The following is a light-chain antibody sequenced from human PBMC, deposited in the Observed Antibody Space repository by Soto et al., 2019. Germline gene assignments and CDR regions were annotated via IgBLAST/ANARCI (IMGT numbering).Light chain of an antibody. J-gene: IGKJ2*01. CDR2: TAS. CDR3: QQYNSYLYT. CDR1: QSISNY. V-gene: IGKV1-39*01. Sequence: DIQMTQSPSSLSASVGDRVSITCRASQSISNYLNWYQQKPGTAPKLLIYTASSLQSGVPSRFSGSGSGTDFTLTISSLQPDDFATYYCQQYNSYLYTFGQGTKLEIK.